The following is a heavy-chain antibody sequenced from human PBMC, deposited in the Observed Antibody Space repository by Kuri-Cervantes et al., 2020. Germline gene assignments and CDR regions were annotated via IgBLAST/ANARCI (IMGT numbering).Heavy chain of an antibody. CDR3: ARDIGYQAAPVFQH. Sequence: GESLKISCAASGFTFSSYAMHWVRQAPGKGLEWVAVISHDGSNKYYADSVKGRFTISRDNSKNTLYLQMNSLRAEDTAVYYCARDIGYQAAPVFQHWGQGTLVTVSS. CDR1: GFTFSSYA. D-gene: IGHD3-22*01. V-gene: IGHV3-30*01. J-gene: IGHJ1*01. CDR2: ISHDGSNK.